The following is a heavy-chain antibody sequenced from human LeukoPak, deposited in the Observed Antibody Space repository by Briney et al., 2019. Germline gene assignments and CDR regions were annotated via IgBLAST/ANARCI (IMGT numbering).Heavy chain of an antibody. J-gene: IGHJ6*02. Sequence: GASVKVSCKASGGTFSSYAISWVRQAPGQGLEWMGGIIPIFGTANYAQKFQGRVTITADESTSTTYMELNSLRSEDTAVYYCARERLAGGYYYYGMDVWGQGTTVTVSS. V-gene: IGHV1-69*13. CDR2: IIPIFGTA. CDR3: ARERLAGGYYYYGMDV. CDR1: GGTFSSYA. D-gene: IGHD3-9*01.